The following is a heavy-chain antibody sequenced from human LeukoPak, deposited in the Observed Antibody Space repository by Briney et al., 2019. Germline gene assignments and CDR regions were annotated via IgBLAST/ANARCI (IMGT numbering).Heavy chain of an antibody. CDR3: ARTPDYYDSSGYPTQFDY. CDR1: GFTFSSYA. D-gene: IGHD3-22*01. V-gene: IGHV4-59*01. Sequence: GSLRLSCAASGFTFSSYAMSWVRQAPGKGLEWIGYIYYSGSTNYNPSLKSRVTISVDTSKNQFSLKLSSVTAADTAVYYCARTPDYYDSSGYPTQFDYWGQGTLVTVSS. CDR2: IYYSGST. J-gene: IGHJ4*02.